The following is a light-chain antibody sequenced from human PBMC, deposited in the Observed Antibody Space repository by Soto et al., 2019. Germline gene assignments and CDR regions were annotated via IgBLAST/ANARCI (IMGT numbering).Light chain of an antibody. V-gene: IGKV4-1*01. CDR1: QSILYTSNNKNY. Sequence: DIVMTQSPDSLAVSLGERATINCKSSQSILYTSNNKNYLAWYQQKPGQPPKLLIYWASTRESGVPDRFSGSGSGTDFTLTISSLQAEDVAVYYCPQYYSNPLTFGGGTKVEIK. J-gene: IGKJ4*01. CDR3: PQYYSNPLT. CDR2: WAS.